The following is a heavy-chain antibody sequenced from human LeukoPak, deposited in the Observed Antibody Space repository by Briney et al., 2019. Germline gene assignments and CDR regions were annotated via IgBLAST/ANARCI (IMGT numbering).Heavy chain of an antibody. CDR3: ARRKYGADYNGMDV. CDR2: ISAYNGNT. Sequence: ASVKVSCKASGYTFSSYGISWVRQAPGQGLEWMGWISAYNGNTNYAQKFQDRVTMTTETSTSTAYMELRSLRSDDTAVYYCARRKYGADYNGMDVWGQGTTVTVSS. V-gene: IGHV1-18*01. D-gene: IGHD4/OR15-4a*01. CDR1: GYTFSSYG. J-gene: IGHJ6*02.